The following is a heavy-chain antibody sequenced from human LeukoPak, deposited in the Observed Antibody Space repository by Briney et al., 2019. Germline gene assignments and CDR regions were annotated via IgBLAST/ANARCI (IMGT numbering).Heavy chain of an antibody. CDR2: ISGSGGST. CDR1: GFTFSSYA. Sequence: GGSLRLSCEASGFTFSSYAMSWVRQAPGKGLEWVSAISGSGGSTYYADSVKGRFTISRDNSKNTLYLQMNSLRAEDTAVYYCAKLPNKYGYDPGVDYWGQGTLVTVSS. J-gene: IGHJ4*02. V-gene: IGHV3-23*01. CDR3: AKLPNKYGYDPGVDY. D-gene: IGHD5-12*01.